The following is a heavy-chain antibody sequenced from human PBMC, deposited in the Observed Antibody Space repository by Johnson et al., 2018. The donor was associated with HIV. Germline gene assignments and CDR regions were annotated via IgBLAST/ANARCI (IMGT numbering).Heavy chain of an antibody. V-gene: IGHV3-9*01. CDR1: GFSFDDYA. CDR2: ISWNSGAL. D-gene: IGHD3-22*01. CDR3: AIPYYFDSGDYQ. Sequence: DVQVVESGGGLVQPGRSLRLSCSASGFSFDDYAMHWVRQAPGKGLEWVSGISWNSGALGYADSVSGRFTILRDNSKNTLYLEMGSLTTEDTAVYYCAIPYYFDSGDYQWGQGTVVTVSS. J-gene: IGHJ3*01.